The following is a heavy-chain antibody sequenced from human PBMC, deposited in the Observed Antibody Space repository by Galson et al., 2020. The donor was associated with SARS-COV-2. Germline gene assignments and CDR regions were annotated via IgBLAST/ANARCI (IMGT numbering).Heavy chain of an antibody. CDR1: GFTFSSYG. CDR2: IWYDGSNK. J-gene: IGHJ4*02. V-gene: IGHV3-33*01. D-gene: IGHD1-26*01. CDR3: ARVRSGSYLYYFDY. Sequence: GGSLRLSCAASGFTFSSYGMHWVRQAPGKGLEWVAVIWYDGSNKYYADSVKGRFTISRDNSKNTLYLQMNSLRAEDTAVYYCARVRSGSYLYYFDYWGQGTPVTVSS.